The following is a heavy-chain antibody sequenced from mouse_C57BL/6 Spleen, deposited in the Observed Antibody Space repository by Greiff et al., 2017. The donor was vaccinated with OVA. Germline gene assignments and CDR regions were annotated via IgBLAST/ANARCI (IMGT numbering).Heavy chain of an antibody. CDR3: ASSPITTVVATRYFDV. Sequence: VQLQQSGAELVKPGASVKLSCKASGYTFTSYWMHWVKQRPGQGLEWIGYINPSSGDTTYNQKFKDKATMTADKSSSTAYMQLSSLTSEDSAVYYCASSPITTVVATRYFDVWGTGTTVTVSS. V-gene: IGHV1-7*01. J-gene: IGHJ1*03. CDR1: GYTFTSYW. CDR2: INPSSGDT. D-gene: IGHD1-1*01.